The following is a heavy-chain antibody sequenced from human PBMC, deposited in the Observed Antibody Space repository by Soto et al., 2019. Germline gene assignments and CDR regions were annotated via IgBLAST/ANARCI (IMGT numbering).Heavy chain of an antibody. CDR3: ALAAAGTGLFDY. CDR1: GGSISSYY. CDR2: IYYSGST. V-gene: IGHV4-59*01. J-gene: IGHJ4*02. Sequence: SETLSLTCTVSGGSISSYYWSWIRQPPGKGLEWIGYIYYSGSTNYNPSLKSRVTISVDTSKNQFSLKLSSVTAADTAVYYCALAAAGTGLFDYWGQGTLVAVS. D-gene: IGHD6-13*01.